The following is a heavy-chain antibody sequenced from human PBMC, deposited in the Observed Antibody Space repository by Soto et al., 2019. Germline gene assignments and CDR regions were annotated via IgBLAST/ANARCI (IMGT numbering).Heavy chain of an antibody. D-gene: IGHD4-17*01. CDR1: GFTFSRYG. CDR2: IVNDGSYR. CDR3: ARDDDYEANGLDY. V-gene: IGHV3-33*01. Sequence: GWSLRLSCVAAGFTFSRYGMHWVRQAPGEGLEWMAVIVNDGSYRDYADSVKGRFTISRDNSKNTLYLQMNTLGVEDTAIYYCARDDDYEANGLDYWGQGTLVTVSS. J-gene: IGHJ4*02.